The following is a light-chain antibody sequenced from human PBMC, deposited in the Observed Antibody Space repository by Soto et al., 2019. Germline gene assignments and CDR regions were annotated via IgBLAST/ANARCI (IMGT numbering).Light chain of an antibody. V-gene: IGLV2-23*02. Sequence: QSALTQPASVSGSPGQSITISCTGTSSDVGSYNLVSWYQQHPGKAPKLMIYEVSKRPSGVSNRFSGSKSGNTDSLTISGLQAEDEADYYCCSYAGSSTLGVFGTGTKLTVL. J-gene: IGLJ1*01. CDR3: CSYAGSSTLGV. CDR1: SSDVGSYNL. CDR2: EVS.